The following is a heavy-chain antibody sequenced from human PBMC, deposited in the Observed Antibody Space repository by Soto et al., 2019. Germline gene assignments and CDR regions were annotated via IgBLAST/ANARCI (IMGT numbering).Heavy chain of an antibody. J-gene: IGHJ6*02. Sequence: GESLKISCKGSGYSFTSYWIGWVRQMPGKGLEWMGIIYPGDSDTRYSPSFQGQVTISADKSISTAYLQWSSLKASDTAMYYCARHRTTSDPNYSYYYGMDVWGQGTTVTVSS. CDR3: ARHRTTSDPNYSYYYGMDV. CDR2: IYPGDSDT. V-gene: IGHV5-51*01. D-gene: IGHD4-17*01. CDR1: GYSFTSYW.